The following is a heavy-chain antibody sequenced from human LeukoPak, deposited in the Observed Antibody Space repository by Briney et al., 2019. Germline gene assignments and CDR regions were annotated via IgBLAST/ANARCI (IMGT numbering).Heavy chain of an antibody. V-gene: IGHV1-69*05. CDR1: GGTFSSYA. D-gene: IGHD3-22*01. CDR2: IIPIFGTA. Sequence: GASVKVSCKASGGTFSSYAIGWVRQAPGQGLEWMGRIIPIFGTANYAQKFQGRVTITTDGSTSTAYMELSSLRSEDTAVYYCAVSRADSSGYYSDYWGQGTLVTVSS. J-gene: IGHJ4*02. CDR3: AVSRADSSGYYSDY.